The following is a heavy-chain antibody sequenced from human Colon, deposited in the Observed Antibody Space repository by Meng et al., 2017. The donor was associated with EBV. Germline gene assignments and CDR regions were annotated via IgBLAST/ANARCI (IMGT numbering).Heavy chain of an antibody. CDR1: GGSIGSYY. Sequence: VHRRRWGPVLVKPTAPLSLTCNVSGGSIGSYYWSWIRQPPGKGLEWIGYIYYSGSTNYNPSLKSRVTISVDTSKNQFSLKLSSVTAADTAVYYCARHFINWFDPWGQGTLVTVSS. CDR3: ARHFINWFDP. CDR2: IYYSGST. V-gene: IGHV4-59*08. J-gene: IGHJ5*02.